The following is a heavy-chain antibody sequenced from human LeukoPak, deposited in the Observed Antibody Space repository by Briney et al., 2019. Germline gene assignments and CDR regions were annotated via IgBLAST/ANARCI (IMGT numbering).Heavy chain of an antibody. CDR2: ISSSGSTI. J-gene: IGHJ4*02. V-gene: IGHV3-11*01. D-gene: IGHD6-19*01. CDR3: ARGGTKWLVQFPIDY. CDR1: GFTFSTYA. Sequence: GGSLRLSCAASGFTFSTYAMSWVRQAPGKGLEWVSYISSSGSTIYYADSVKGRFTISRDNAKNSLYLQMNSLRAEDTAVYYCARGGTKWLVQFPIDYWGQGTLVTVSS.